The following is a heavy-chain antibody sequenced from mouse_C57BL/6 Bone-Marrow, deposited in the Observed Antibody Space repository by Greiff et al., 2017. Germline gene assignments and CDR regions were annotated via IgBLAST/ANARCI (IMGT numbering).Heavy chain of an antibody. D-gene: IGHD1-1*01. CDR3: KVTTVVAPYWYFDV. V-gene: IGHV5-4*01. Sequence: EVQGVESGGGLVKPGGSLKLSCAASGFTFSSYAMSWVRQTPEKRLEWVATISDGGSYTYYPDNVKGRFTISRDNAKNNLYLQMSHLKSEDTAMYYCKVTTVVAPYWYFDVWGTGTTVTVSS. CDR2: ISDGGSYT. J-gene: IGHJ1*03. CDR1: GFTFSSYA.